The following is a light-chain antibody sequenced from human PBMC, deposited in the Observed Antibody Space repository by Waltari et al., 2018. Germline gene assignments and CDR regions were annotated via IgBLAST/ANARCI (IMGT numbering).Light chain of an antibody. CDR2: AAS. J-gene: IGKJ1*01. CDR3: QQSYSNPQT. V-gene: IGKV1-39*01. Sequence: DIQMTQSPSSLSASVGDRVTITCRASQSISSYLNWYQQKPGKAPKLLIYAASSLQSGVPSRFRGSGSGTDFTLTISSLQPEDFATYYCQQSYSNPQTFGQGTKVEIK. CDR1: QSISSY.